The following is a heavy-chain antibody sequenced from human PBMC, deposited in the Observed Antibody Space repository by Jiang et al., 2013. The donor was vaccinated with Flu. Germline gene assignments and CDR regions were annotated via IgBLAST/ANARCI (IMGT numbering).Heavy chain of an antibody. CDR3: WYTSSSIRGYFDY. CDR1: GFTFNRYA. D-gene: IGHD6-6*01. Sequence: SGGGVVQPGGSLRLSCTASGFTFNRYAMHWVRQAPGKGLEWVAVTSHDGGNKYYADSVKGRFTISRDNSKNSLFLQMNSLRAEDTAVYYCWYTSSSIRGYFDYWGQGTLVTVSS. J-gene: IGHJ4*02. CDR2: TSHDGGNK. V-gene: IGHV3-30-3*01.